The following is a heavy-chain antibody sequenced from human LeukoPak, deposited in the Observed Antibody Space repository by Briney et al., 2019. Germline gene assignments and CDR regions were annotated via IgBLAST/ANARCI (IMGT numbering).Heavy chain of an antibody. CDR1: GFTFSSYS. J-gene: IGHJ3*02. CDR2: ISSRSTTT. V-gene: IGHV3-48*01. Sequence: GGSLRLSCAAFGFTFSSYSMNWVRQAPGKGLEWVSYISSRSTTTYYADSVKGRFTISRDNSKNTLYLQMNSLRAEDTAVYYCARATPSLNDAFDIWGQGTMVTVSS. CDR3: ARATPSLNDAFDI.